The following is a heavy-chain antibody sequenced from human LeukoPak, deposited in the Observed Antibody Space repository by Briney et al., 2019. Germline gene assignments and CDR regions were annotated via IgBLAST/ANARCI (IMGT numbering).Heavy chain of an antibody. J-gene: IGHJ3*02. CDR2: ISSSSSII. CDR3: ASDGLVVPAYAFDI. V-gene: IGHV3-48*01. Sequence: GGSLRLSCAASGFTFSSYSMNWVRQAPGKGLEWVSYISSSSSIIYYADSVKGRFTISRDNAKNSLYLQMNSLRAEDTAVYYCASDGLVVPAYAFDIWGQGTMVTVSS. CDR1: GFTFSSYS. D-gene: IGHD2-2*01.